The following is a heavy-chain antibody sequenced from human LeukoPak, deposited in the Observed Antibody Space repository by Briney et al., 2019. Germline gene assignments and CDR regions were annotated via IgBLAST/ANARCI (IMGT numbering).Heavy chain of an antibody. CDR1: GFTFDDYA. D-gene: IGHD2-2*01. CDR2: ISWNSGSI. J-gene: IGHJ4*02. Sequence: PGRSLRLSCAASGFTFDDYAMHWVRQAPGKGLEWVSGISWNSGSIGYADSVKGRFTISRDNAKNSLYLQMNSLRAEDTAVYYCAKKGGCSSTSCYGPTKTYYFDYWGQGTLVTVSS. V-gene: IGHV3-9*01. CDR3: AKKGGCSSTSCYGPTKTYYFDY.